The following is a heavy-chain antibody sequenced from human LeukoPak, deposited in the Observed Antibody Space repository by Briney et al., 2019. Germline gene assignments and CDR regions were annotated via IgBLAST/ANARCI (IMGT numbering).Heavy chain of an antibody. CDR1: GASINSYY. Sequence: SETPSLTCTASGASINSYYWSWIRQPPGKGLEWIGYVSYSGDTDYNPSLKSRVTISADMSKNHFSLRLSSVTAADTAIYYCAKYGVGSTYFDNWGQGTLVTVSS. CDR3: AKYGVGSTYFDN. J-gene: IGHJ4*02. D-gene: IGHD1-26*01. CDR2: VSYSGDT. V-gene: IGHV4-59*01.